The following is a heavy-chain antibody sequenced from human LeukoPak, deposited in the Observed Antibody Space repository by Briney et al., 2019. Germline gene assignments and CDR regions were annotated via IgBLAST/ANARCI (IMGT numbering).Heavy chain of an antibody. CDR1: GFTFSSYA. J-gene: IGHJ4*02. V-gene: IGHV3-23*01. D-gene: IGHD2-2*01. CDR2: ISGSGGST. CDR3: AKGLVVVPAAPLDY. Sequence: PGGSLRLSCAASGFTFSSYAMSWVRQAPGKGLEWVSAISGSGGSTYYADSVKGRFTISRDNSKNTLYLQMNSLRAEDTAVYYCAKGLVVVPAAPLDYWGQGTLVTVSS.